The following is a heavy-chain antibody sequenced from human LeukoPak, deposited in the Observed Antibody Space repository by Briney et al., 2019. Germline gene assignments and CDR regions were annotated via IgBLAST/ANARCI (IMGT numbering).Heavy chain of an antibody. V-gene: IGHV3-23*01. CDR3: ARLIRGGSYASQNDAFDI. D-gene: IGHD1-26*01. CDR2: ISGSGGST. J-gene: IGHJ3*02. CDR1: GFTFSSYG. Sequence: GGTLRLSCAASGFTFSSYGMSWVRQAPGKGLEWVSAISGSGGSTYYADSVKGRFTISRDNAKNSLYLQMNSLRAEDTAVYYCARLIRGGSYASQNDAFDIWGQGTMVTVSS.